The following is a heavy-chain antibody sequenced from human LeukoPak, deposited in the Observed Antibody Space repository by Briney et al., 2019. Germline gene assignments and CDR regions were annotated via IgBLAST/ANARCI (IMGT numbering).Heavy chain of an antibody. CDR1: SGSISSSGYY. J-gene: IGHJ6*02. Sequence: SETLSLTCTVSSGSISSSGYYWNWIRQHPGKGLEWIGYIYHSGSTYYNPSLKSRVIISADTSKNQLSLKLSSVTAADTAVYYCARAELSHRGYHYGMDVWGQGATVTVS. CDR2: IYHSGST. D-gene: IGHD1-14*01. CDR3: ARAELSHRGYHYGMDV. V-gene: IGHV4-31*03.